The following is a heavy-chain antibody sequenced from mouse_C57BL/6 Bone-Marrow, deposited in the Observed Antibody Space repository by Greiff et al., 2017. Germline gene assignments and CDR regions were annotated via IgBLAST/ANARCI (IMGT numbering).Heavy chain of an antibody. V-gene: IGHV14-1*01. CDR2: IDPEDGDT. CDR3: TTAAYYGSSPSYFDY. Sequence: VQLQQSGAELVRPGASVKLSCTASGFNIKDYYMHWVKQRPEQGLEWIGRIDPEDGDTEYAPKFQGKATMTADTSSNTAYLQLSSLTSEDTAVYYCTTAAYYGSSPSYFDYGGQGNTLTVTA. CDR1: GFNIKDYY. D-gene: IGHD1-1*01. J-gene: IGHJ2*01.